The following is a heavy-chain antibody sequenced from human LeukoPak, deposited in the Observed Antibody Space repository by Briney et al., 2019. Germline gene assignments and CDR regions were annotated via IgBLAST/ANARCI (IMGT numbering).Heavy chain of an antibody. Sequence: ASVKVSCKASGYTFTSYGISWVRQAPGQGLEWMGWISAYNGNTNYAQKLQGRVTMTTDTSTSTAYMELRSLRSDDTAVYYCARDQGSILELQRTAPGWWGQGTLVTVSS. CDR1: GYTFTSYG. CDR2: ISAYNGNT. D-gene: IGHD1-7*01. J-gene: IGHJ4*02. V-gene: IGHV1-18*01. CDR3: ARDQGSILELQRTAPGW.